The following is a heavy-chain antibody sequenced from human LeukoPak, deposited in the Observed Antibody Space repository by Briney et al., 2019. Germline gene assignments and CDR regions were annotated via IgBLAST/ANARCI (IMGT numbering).Heavy chain of an antibody. CDR2: ISSSSSYI. J-gene: IGHJ5*02. D-gene: IGHD2-2*02. V-gene: IGHV3-21*01. CDR3: ARDRPRYCSSTSCYTVQGNRLDP. Sequence: GGSLRLSCAASGFTFSSYSMNWVRQAPGKGLEWVSSISSSSSYIYYADSVKGRFTISRDNAKNSLYLQMSSLRAEDTAVYYCARDRPRYCSSTSCYTVQGNRLDPWGQGTLVTVSS. CDR1: GFTFSSYS.